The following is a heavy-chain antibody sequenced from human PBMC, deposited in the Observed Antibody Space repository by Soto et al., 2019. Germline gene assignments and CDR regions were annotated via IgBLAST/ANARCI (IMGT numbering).Heavy chain of an antibody. D-gene: IGHD3-10*01. CDR2: IYYSGST. CDR3: ARLGAITMVRGVMFSANYYYYYMDV. V-gene: IGHV4-39*01. Sequence: SETLSLTCTVSGGSISSSSYYWGWIRQPPGKGLEWIGSIYYSGSTYYNPSLKSRVTISVDTSKNQFSLKLSSVTAADTAVYYCARLGAITMVRGVMFSANYYYYYMDVWGKGTTVTVSS. J-gene: IGHJ6*03. CDR1: GGSISSSSYY.